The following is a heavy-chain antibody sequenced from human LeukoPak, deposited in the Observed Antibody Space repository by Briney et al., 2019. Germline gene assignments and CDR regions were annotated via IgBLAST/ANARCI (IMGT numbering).Heavy chain of an antibody. J-gene: IGHJ4*02. CDR2: ISGSGGST. CDR1: GFTFSSYG. D-gene: IGHD6-13*01. Sequence: PGGSLRLSCAASGFTFSSYGMSWVRQAPGKGLEWVSAISGSGGSTYYAGSVKGRFTISRDNSKNTLYLQMNSLRAEDTAVYYCAKVPGIAAAGTAEPFDYWGQGTLVTVSS. CDR3: AKVPGIAAAGTAEPFDY. V-gene: IGHV3-23*01.